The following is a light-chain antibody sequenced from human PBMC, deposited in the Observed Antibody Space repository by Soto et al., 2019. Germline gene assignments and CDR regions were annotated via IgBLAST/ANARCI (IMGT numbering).Light chain of an antibody. CDR2: DAS. V-gene: IGKV3-11*01. CDR1: QSIRNF. CDR3: QQRSNWPGT. J-gene: IGKJ1*01. Sequence: EIVLTQSPGTLSLSPGERATLSCRASQSIRNFLAWYQQKPGQAPRLLIYDASNRASGIPPRFSGSGSGTDFTLTISGLEPEEFAVYYCQQRSNWPGTVGQGTKVDIK.